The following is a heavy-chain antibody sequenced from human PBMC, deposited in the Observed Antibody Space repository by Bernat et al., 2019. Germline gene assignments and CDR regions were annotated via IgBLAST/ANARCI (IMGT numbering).Heavy chain of an antibody. CDR3: ARDGYYDFWSGYTYYFDY. CDR2: IWYDGSNK. Sequence: QVQLVESGGGVVQPGRSLRLSCAASGFTFSSYGMHWVRQAPGKGLEWVAVIWYDGSNKYYADSVKGRFTISRDNSKNTLYLQMNRLRAEETAVYYCARDGYYDFWSGYTYYFDYWGQGTLVTVSS. V-gene: IGHV3-33*01. CDR1: GFTFSSYG. D-gene: IGHD3-3*01. J-gene: IGHJ4*02.